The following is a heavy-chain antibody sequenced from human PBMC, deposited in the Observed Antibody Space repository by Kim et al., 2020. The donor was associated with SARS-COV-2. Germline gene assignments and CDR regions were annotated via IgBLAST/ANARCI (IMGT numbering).Heavy chain of an antibody. V-gene: IGHV3-21*01. J-gene: IGHJ6*02. CDR1: GFTFSSYS. CDR3: AAGGYCSSTSCYGYYYYGMDV. D-gene: IGHD2-2*01. Sequence: GGSLRLSCAASGFTFSSYSMNWVRQAPGKGLEWVSSISSSSSYIYYADSVKGRFTISRDNAKNSLYLQMNGLRAEDTAVYYCAAGGYCSSTSCYGYYYYGMDVWGQGTTVTVSS. CDR2: ISSSSSYI.